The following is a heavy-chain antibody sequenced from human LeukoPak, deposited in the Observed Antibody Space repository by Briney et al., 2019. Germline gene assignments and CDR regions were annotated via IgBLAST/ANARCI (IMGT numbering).Heavy chain of an antibody. CDR1: GGSISSYY. V-gene: IGHV4-59*01. CDR3: ARLSAAGRGASFDH. D-gene: IGHD6-13*01. Sequence: SETLSLTCTVSGGSISSYYWSWIRQPPGKGLEWIGYIYYSGSTNYNPSLKSRVTISVDTSKNQFSLKLSSVTAADTAVYYCARLSAAGRGASFDHWGQGTLVTVSS. J-gene: IGHJ4*02. CDR2: IYYSGST.